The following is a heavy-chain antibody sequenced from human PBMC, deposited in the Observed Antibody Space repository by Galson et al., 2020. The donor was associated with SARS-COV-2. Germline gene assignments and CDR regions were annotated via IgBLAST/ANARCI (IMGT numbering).Heavy chain of an antibody. V-gene: IGHV3-23*01. D-gene: IGHD3-22*01. CDR2: ISGSGGST. J-gene: IGHJ3*02. Sequence: GGSLRLSCAASGFTFSSYAMSWVRQAPGKGLEWVSAISGSGGSTYYADSVNGRFTISRDNSKNTLYLQMNSLRAEDTAVYYCAKIDYDSSGYYYRGAFDIWGQGTMVTVSS. CDR1: GFTFSSYA. CDR3: AKIDYDSSGYYYRGAFDI.